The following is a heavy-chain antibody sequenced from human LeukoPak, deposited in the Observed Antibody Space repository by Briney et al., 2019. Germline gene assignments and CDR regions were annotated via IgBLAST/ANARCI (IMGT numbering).Heavy chain of an antibody. Sequence: SETLSLTCTVSGYSISSGYYWGWIRQPPGRGLEWIGSIYHSGSTYYNPSLKSRVTISVDTSKNQISLKLASVTAADTAIYYCARDRLLWFGELDFWGQGTLVIVSS. CDR3: ARDRLLWFGELDF. CDR2: IYHSGST. CDR1: GYSISSGYY. D-gene: IGHD3-10*01. J-gene: IGHJ4*02. V-gene: IGHV4-38-2*02.